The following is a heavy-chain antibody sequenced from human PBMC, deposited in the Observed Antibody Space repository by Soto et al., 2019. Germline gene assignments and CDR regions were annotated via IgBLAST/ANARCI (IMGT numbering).Heavy chain of an antibody. Sequence: SETLSLTCAVYGGSFSGYYWSWIRQPPGKGLEWIGEINHSGSTNYNPSLKSRVTISVDTSKNQFSLKLSSVTAADTAVYYCARDYNYIWGSYRLPRAFGYWGQGTLVTVSS. V-gene: IGHV4-34*01. CDR2: INHSGST. CDR1: GGSFSGYY. D-gene: IGHD3-16*02. CDR3: ARDYNYIWGSYRLPRAFGY. J-gene: IGHJ4*02.